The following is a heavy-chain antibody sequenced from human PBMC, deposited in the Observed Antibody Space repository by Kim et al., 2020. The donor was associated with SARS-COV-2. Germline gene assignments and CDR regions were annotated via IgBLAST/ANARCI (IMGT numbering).Heavy chain of an antibody. J-gene: IGHJ4*02. CDR3: ARETLEVTDY. V-gene: IGHV3-30-3*01. D-gene: IGHD5-18*01. Sequence: NKYDADSVKGRFTISRDNSKNTLYLQMNSLRAEDTAVYYCARETLEVTDYWGQGTLVTVSS. CDR2: NK.